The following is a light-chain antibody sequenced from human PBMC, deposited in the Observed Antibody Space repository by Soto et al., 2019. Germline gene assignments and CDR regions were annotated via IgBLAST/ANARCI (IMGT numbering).Light chain of an antibody. Sequence: IQLTQSPSSLSASVGDRVTITCRASQDISRYLGWYQQKPGKAPKLLIYAASTLQRGVSSRFSGSVSGTDFTLTISSLQPEDFATYYCQQLYSYPVTFGGGTKVEIK. CDR1: QDISRY. CDR2: AAS. J-gene: IGKJ4*01. V-gene: IGKV1-9*01. CDR3: QQLYSYPVT.